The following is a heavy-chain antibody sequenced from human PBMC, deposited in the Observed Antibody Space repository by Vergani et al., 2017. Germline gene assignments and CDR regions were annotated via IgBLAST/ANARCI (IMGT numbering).Heavy chain of an antibody. CDR1: GYTFTSYG. D-gene: IGHD2-2*01. CDR2: ISAYNGNT. J-gene: IGHJ5*02. CDR3: ARAPSYCSSTSCYWGWFDP. Sequence: QVQLVQSGAELKKPGASVKVSCKASGYTFTSYGISWVRQAPGQGLEWMGWISAYNGNTNYAQKLQGRVTMTTDTSTSTAYMELRSLRSDDTAVYYCARAPSYCSSTSCYWGWFDPWGQGTLVTVSS. V-gene: IGHV1-18*01.